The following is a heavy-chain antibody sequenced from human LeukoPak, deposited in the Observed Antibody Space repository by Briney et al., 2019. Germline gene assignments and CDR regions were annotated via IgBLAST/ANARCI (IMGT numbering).Heavy chain of an antibody. J-gene: IGHJ6*02. CDR1: GFTFSSYA. Sequence: KPGGSLRLSCAASGFTFSSYAMSWVRQPPGKGLEWIGEINHSGSTNYNPSLKSRVTISVDTSKNQFSLKLSSVSAADTAVYYCASILGYCSGGSCYRAGYYYYGMDVWGQGTTVTVSS. CDR3: ASILGYCSGGSCYRAGYYYYGMDV. CDR2: INHSGST. V-gene: IGHV4-34*01. D-gene: IGHD2-15*01.